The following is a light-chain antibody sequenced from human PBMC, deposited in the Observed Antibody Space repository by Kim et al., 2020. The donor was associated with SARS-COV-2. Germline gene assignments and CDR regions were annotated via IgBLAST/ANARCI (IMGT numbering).Light chain of an antibody. Sequence: QSVLTQPPSVSGAPGQRVTISCTGSSSNIGAGYDVHWYQQLPGTAPKLLIYGNSNRPSGVPDRFSGSESGTSASLAITGLQAEDEADYYCQSYDSSLSGSVVFGGVTQLTVL. CDR1: SSNIGAGYD. V-gene: IGLV1-40*01. J-gene: IGLJ2*01. CDR3: QSYDSSLSGSVV. CDR2: GNS.